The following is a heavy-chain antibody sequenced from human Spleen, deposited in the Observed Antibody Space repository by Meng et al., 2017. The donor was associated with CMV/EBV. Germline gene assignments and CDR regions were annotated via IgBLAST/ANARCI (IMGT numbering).Heavy chain of an antibody. V-gene: IGHV3-20*04. CDR2: INGNGGSA. CDR3: TRVVGGSPTR. D-gene: IGHD1-26*01. J-gene: IGHJ1*01. CDR1: GLHFDDYG. Sequence: LSCAAVGLHFDDYGMSWVRQAPGKGLEWVSGINGNGGSADYADSVRGRFTISRDNAANTLYLQMDSLRPEDTALYYCTRVVGGSPTRWGQGTLVTVSS.